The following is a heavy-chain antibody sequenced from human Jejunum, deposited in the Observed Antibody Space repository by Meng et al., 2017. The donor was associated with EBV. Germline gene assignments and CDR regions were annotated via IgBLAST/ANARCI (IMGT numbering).Heavy chain of an antibody. J-gene: IGHJ5*02. CDR3: ARERGGVWVDP. D-gene: IGHD3-16*01. CDR1: GYTFTDYS. Sequence: QAQLVQFGSELKRPGASVRGSCKASGYTFTDYSLNWVRQAPGQGLEWMGWINTKTGNPTYAQGFTGRFVFSWDTSVSTAYLQISSLKAEDTAVYYCARERGGVWVDPWGQGTLVTVSS. CDR2: INTKTGNP. V-gene: IGHV7-4-1*02.